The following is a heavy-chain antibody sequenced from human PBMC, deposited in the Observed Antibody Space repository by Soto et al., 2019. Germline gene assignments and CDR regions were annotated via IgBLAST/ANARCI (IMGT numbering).Heavy chain of an antibody. J-gene: IGHJ6*04. CDR3: ANVPGIAPDVSDHAYGMDV. CDR1: GGTFSSNV. CDR2: IIPLFNAA. D-gene: IGHD6-13*01. V-gene: IGHV1-69*06. Sequence: QLVQYGADVKKPGSSVKVSCKASGGTFSSNVISWVRQAPGQGLEWMGGIIPLFNAAKYAPKFQGRVTITADRSSSTADMELRRLTSGDTAVYYCANVPGIAPDVSDHAYGMDVWGKGTTVSVS.